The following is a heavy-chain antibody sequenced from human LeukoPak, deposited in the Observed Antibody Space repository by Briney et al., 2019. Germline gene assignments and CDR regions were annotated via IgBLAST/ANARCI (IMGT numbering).Heavy chain of an antibody. D-gene: IGHD3-10*01. Sequence: SETLSLTCTVSGGSIHNYWSWIRQPAGKRLEWIGRISGSGTITYNPALQSRLTISIDTSKSPFSLKLMSVTSDDTAVYYCARGSGNTGEVKFDPWGQGTLVTVSS. J-gene: IGHJ5*02. CDR1: GGSIHNY. CDR3: ARGSGNTGEVKFDP. V-gene: IGHV4-4*07. CDR2: ISGSGTI.